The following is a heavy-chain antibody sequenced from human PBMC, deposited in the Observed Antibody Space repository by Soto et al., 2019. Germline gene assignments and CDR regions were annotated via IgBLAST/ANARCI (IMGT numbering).Heavy chain of an antibody. CDR2: ISYDGSNK. Sequence: GGSLRLSCAASGFTFSSYAMHWVRQAPGKGLEWVAVISYDGSNKYYADSVKGRFTISRDNSKNTLYLQMNSLRAEDTAVYYCARHPVPAANYYYYYGMDVWGQGTTVTVSS. D-gene: IGHD2-2*01. CDR1: GFTFSSYA. V-gene: IGHV3-30-3*01. CDR3: ARHPVPAANYYYYYGMDV. J-gene: IGHJ6*02.